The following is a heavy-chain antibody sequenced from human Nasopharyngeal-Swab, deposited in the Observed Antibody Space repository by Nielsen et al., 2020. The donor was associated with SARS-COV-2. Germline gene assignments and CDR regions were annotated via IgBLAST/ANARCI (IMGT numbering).Heavy chain of an antibody. Sequence: GESPKLSCAASGFPLDYYAMQRVRQAPGKGLEWVSLNSGDGGSTHNAVSVKARFTISRDNGKTSLYLQMNSLRTEDAALYHCALRAELSIVGAYYGMDVWGQGTTVTVSS. CDR2: NSGDGGST. D-gene: IGHD1-26*01. CDR1: GFPLDYYA. J-gene: IGHJ6*02. CDR3: ALRAELSIVGAYYGMDV. V-gene: IGHV3-43*02.